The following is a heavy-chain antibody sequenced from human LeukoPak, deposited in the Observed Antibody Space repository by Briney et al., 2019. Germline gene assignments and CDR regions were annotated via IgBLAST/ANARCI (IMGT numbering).Heavy chain of an antibody. V-gene: IGHV1-8*03. CDR3: VRGSTVASPYLYYYYMDV. Sequence: ASVKVSCKASGYTFVSYDINRVRQATGPGLEWMGWMNPNSGNTGYAQKFQGRVTISRNTSISTAYMELSSLRSEDTAVYYCVRGSTVASPYLYYYYMDVWGKGTTVTVSS. J-gene: IGHJ6*03. D-gene: IGHD3-16*01. CDR2: MNPNSGNT. CDR1: GYTFVSYD.